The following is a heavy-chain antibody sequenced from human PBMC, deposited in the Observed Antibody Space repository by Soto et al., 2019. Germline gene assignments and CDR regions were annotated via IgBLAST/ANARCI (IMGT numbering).Heavy chain of an antibody. Sequence: SQTQRLTCAVSGGYIIGGGGSCNWIRQQPGKGLEWIGYINHSGSTNYNPSLKSRVTISVDTSKNQFSLKLSSVTAPDTAVYYCASLFGFYGSGSYYKGYYGMDVWGQGTTVTVSS. CDR2: INHSGST. J-gene: IGHJ6*02. CDR3: ASLFGFYGSGSYYKGYYGMDV. CDR1: GGYIIGGGGS. D-gene: IGHD3-10*01. V-gene: IGHV4-30-2*01.